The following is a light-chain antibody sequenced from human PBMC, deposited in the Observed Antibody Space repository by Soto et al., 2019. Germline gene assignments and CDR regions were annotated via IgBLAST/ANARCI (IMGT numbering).Light chain of an antibody. J-gene: IGLJ2*01. CDR2: RNN. CDR3: AAWDDSLSGVV. V-gene: IGLV1-47*01. Sequence: QSVLTQPPSASGTPGQRVTISCSGTSSNIGNNYVCWYQQLPGTAPKLLIYRNNQRPSGVPDRFSGSKSGTSASPAISGLRSDDEADYYCAAWDDSLSGVVFGGGTKLTVL. CDR1: SSNIGNNY.